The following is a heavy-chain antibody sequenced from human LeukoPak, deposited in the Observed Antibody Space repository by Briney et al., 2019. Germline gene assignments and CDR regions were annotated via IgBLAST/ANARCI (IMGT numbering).Heavy chain of an antibody. V-gene: IGHV3-74*01. D-gene: IGHD3-22*01. Sequence: GGSLRLSCAASGFTFSSYWMHWVRQAPGKGLVWVSRTNSDGSSTSYADSVKGRFTISRDNAKNTLYLQMNSLRAEDTAVYYCARAPYYDSSGPLVWGQGTLVTVSS. CDR2: TNSDGSST. CDR3: ARAPYYDSSGPLV. J-gene: IGHJ4*02. CDR1: GFTFSSYW.